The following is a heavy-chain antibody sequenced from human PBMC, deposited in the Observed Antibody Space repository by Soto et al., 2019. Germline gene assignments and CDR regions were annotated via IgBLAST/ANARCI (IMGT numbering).Heavy chain of an antibody. CDR3: ARDRETGTLDY. CDR1: GGSISSGGYY. CDR2: IYYSGST. V-gene: IGHV4-31*03. D-gene: IGHD6-13*01. J-gene: IGHJ4*02. Sequence: QVQLQESGPGLVKPSQTLSLTCTVSGGSISSGGYYWSWIRQHPGKGLEWIGYIYYSGSTYYNPSLKSRVTLSVDTAKNQFSLELSSVTAADTAVYYCARDRETGTLDYWGQGTLVTVSS.